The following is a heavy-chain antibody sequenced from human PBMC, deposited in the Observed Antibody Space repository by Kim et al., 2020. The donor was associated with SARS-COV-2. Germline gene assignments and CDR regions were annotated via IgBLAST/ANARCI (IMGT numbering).Heavy chain of an antibody. CDR3: AREAVVVPAATNYDFWSGYYFGSWFDP. D-gene: IGHD3-3*01. V-gene: IGHV6-1*01. CDR2: TYYRSKWYN. CDR1: GDSVSSNSAA. J-gene: IGHJ5*02. Sequence: SQTLSLTCAISGDSVSSNSAAWNWIRQSPSRGLEWLGRTYYRSKWYNDYAVSVKSRITINPDTSKNQFSLQLNSVTPEDTAVYYCAREAVVVPAATNYDFWSGYYFGSWFDPWGQGTLVTVSS.